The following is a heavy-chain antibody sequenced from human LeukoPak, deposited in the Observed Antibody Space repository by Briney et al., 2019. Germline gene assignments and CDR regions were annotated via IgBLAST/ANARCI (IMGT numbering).Heavy chain of an antibody. J-gene: IGHJ5*02. CDR2: IDWIGGST. Sequence: PGGSLRLSCAASGFIFDEYGMSWVRQAPGKGLEWVSGIDWIGGSTRYADSVKGRFTISRDNAKNSLYLQMNSLRAEDTAVYYCAKESTVTPGNVNWFDPWGQGTLVTVSS. CDR1: GFIFDEYG. D-gene: IGHD4-17*01. V-gene: IGHV3-20*04. CDR3: AKESTVTPGNVNWFDP.